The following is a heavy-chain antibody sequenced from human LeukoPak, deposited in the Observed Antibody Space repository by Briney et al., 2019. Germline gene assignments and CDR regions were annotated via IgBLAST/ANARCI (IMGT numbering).Heavy chain of an antibody. CDR1: GYPFTSYY. CDR3: ARSMIVEGRYYFDY. V-gene: IGHV1-46*01. CDR2: INPSGSSS. J-gene: IGHJ4*02. Sequence: GASVKVSCKACGYPFTSYYLHWVRQAPGQGLEWMGIINPSGSSSSYAQKFQGRVTMTTDTSTSTVYMELRSLRSEDTALYYCARSMIVEGRYYFDYWGQGTLVTVSS. D-gene: IGHD3-22*01.